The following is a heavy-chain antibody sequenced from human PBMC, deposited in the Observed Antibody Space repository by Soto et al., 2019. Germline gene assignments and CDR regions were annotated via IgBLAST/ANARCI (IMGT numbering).Heavy chain of an antibody. CDR1: GFTFSSYW. D-gene: IGHD6-19*01. V-gene: IGHV3-74*01. J-gene: IGHJ4*02. CDR2: INSDGSST. Sequence: LRLSCAASGFTFSSYWMHWVRQAPGKGLVWVSRINSDGSSTSYADSVKGRFTISRDNAKNTLYLQMNSLRAEDTAVYYCARTGYSSGWYYFDYWGQGTLVTVSS. CDR3: ARTGYSSGWYYFDY.